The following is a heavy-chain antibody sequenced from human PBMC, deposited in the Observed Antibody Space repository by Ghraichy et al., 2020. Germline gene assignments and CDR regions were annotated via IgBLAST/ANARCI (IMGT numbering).Heavy chain of an antibody. Sequence: SETLSLTCAVYGGSFSGYYWSWIRQPPGKGLEWIGEINHSGSTNYNPSLKSRVTISVDTSKNQFSLKLSSVTAADTAVYYCARGRAAAGTIGIYGMDVWGQGTTVTVSS. V-gene: IGHV4-34*01. CDR1: GGSFSGYY. CDR3: ARGRAAAGTIGIYGMDV. D-gene: IGHD6-13*01. J-gene: IGHJ6*02. CDR2: INHSGST.